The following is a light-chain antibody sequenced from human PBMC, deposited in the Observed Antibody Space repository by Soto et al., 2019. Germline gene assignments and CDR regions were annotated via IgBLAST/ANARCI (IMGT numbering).Light chain of an antibody. V-gene: IGKV3-20*01. CDR2: DAS. CDR3: QQSASSVT. Sequence: EIVLTQSPGTLSLSPGERATLSCRASQSVSNNYLAWYQQKPGRAPRLLIYDASNRATGIPARFSGSGSGTDFTLTISSLEPEDFAMYYCQQSASSVTFGQGTRL. J-gene: IGKJ5*01. CDR1: QSVSNNY.